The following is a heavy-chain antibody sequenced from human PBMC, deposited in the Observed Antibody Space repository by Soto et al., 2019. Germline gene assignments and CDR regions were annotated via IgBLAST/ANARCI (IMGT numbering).Heavy chain of an antibody. CDR2: INYNGNT. J-gene: IGHJ6*02. Sequence: SETLSLTCTVSGDSVTSINFYWSWIRQSLGKSLEWIGFINYNGNTNYNPSLRSRVTISLNTPKNQFTLTLRYVTAADTARYYCAREFSVNYCYQYYTVVSGQ. CDR3: AREFSVNYCYQYYTVV. D-gene: IGHD2-15*01. CDR1: GDSVTSINFY. V-gene: IGHV4-61*01.